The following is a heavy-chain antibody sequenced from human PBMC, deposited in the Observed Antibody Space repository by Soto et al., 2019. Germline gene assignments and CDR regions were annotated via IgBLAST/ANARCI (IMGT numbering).Heavy chain of an antibody. D-gene: IGHD5-12*01. V-gene: IGHV3-21*01. CDR3: ARMAREYSGYYIDY. Sequence: EVQLVESGGGLVKPGGSLRLSCAASGFTFSSYSMNWVRQAPGKGLEWVSSISSSSSYIYYADSVKGLFTISRDNAKNSLYLQMNSLRAEDTAVYYCARMAREYSGYYIDYWGQGTLVTVSS. CDR1: GFTFSSYS. J-gene: IGHJ4*02. CDR2: ISSSSSYI.